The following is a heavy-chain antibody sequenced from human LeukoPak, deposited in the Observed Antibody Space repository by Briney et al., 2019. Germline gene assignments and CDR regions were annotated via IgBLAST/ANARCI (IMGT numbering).Heavy chain of an antibody. D-gene: IGHD3-16*02. CDR1: GFTFSSYA. Sequence: GGSLRLSCAASGFTFSSYAITWVRQAPGKGLEWVSTIHGGGDVTYYADSVKGRFTISRDNSRNTLYLQMNSLRAEDTAVYYCAKALSSSFYYFDLGGRGTLVTVSS. J-gene: IGHJ2*01. V-gene: IGHV3-23*01. CDR2: IHGGGDVT. CDR3: AKALSSSFYYFDL.